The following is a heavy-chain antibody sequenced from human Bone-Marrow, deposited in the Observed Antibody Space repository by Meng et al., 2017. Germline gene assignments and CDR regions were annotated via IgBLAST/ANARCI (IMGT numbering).Heavy chain of an antibody. V-gene: IGHV1-8*03. CDR3: ARVETWWSIAVAGPRDAFEI. D-gene: IGHD6-19*01. CDR1: ADISIGNY. CDR2: MNPNSGNT. J-gene: IGHJ3*02. Sequence: ASAKDICKAAADISIGNYMHWVRHAPGQGLEWRGWMNPNSGNTGYAQKFQSRVTITGNTSISTANKKLSSLRSEDTAVYYCARVETWWSIAVAGPRDAFEIWGQGTMVTVSS.